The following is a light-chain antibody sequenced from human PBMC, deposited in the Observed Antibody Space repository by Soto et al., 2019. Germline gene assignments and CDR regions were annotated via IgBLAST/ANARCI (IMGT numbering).Light chain of an antibody. CDR1: SSDVGGYTY. V-gene: IGLV2-14*01. Sequence: QSALTQPASVSGSPGQSITISCTGTSSDVGGYTYVSWYQHHPGKAPKLIIYEVSNRPSGVSSRFSGSKSGNTASLTISGLQAEDEADYYCCSYTSTTSLVVFGGGTKLTVL. CDR2: EVS. J-gene: IGLJ2*01. CDR3: CSYTSTTSLVV.